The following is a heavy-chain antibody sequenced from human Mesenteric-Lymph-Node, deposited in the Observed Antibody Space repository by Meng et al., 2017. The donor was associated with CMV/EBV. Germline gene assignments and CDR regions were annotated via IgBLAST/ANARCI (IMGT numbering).Heavy chain of an antibody. Sequence: GGSLRLSCAASGFTFSSYAMHWVRQAPGKGLEWVANIKQDGSEKYYVDSVKGRFTISRDNAKDSLYLQMNSLRAEDTAVYYCARSFLGSSARGNNWFDPWGQGTLVTVSS. V-gene: IGHV3-7*01. CDR3: ARSFLGSSARGNNWFDP. CDR1: GFTFSSYA. D-gene: IGHD6-13*01. J-gene: IGHJ5*02. CDR2: IKQDGSEK.